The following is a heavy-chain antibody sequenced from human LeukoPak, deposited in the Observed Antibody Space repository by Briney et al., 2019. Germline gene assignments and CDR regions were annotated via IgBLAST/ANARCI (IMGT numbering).Heavy chain of an antibody. CDR2: TSSSGSTI. CDR3: ARDLTYDSSGYPGGFDY. Sequence: GGSLRLSYAASGFTFSDYYMSWIRQAPGKGLEWVSYTSSSGSTIYYADSVKGRFTISRDNAKNSLYLQMNSLRAEDTAVYYCARDLTYDSSGYPGGFDYWGQGTLVTVSS. D-gene: IGHD3-22*01. J-gene: IGHJ4*02. V-gene: IGHV3-11*01. CDR1: GFTFSDYY.